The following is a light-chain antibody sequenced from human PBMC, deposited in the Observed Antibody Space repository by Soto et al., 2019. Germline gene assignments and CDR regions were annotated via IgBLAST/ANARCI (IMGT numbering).Light chain of an antibody. J-gene: IGKJ1*01. CDR1: QRIDTW. Sequence: DIQMTQSPSTLSASLGDRVTITCRASQRIDTWLAWYQHKPGTAPKLLIYKATILQSGVPSRFSGSGSGTEFTLAISSLQPDDFATYYCQQYETFSPWTVGQGTKVEIK. CDR2: KAT. CDR3: QQYETFSPWT. V-gene: IGKV1-5*03.